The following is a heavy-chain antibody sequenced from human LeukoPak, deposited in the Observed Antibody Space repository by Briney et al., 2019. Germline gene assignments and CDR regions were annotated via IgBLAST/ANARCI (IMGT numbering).Heavy chain of an antibody. D-gene: IGHD3-9*01. CDR3: ARDLLRYDILTGYYLRPYYFDY. CDR1: GDSVSSNSAA. J-gene: IGHJ4*02. V-gene: IGHV6-1*01. CDR2: TYYRSKWYN. Sequence: SQTLSLTCAISGDSVSSNSAAWNWIRQSPSRGLEWLGRTYYRSKWYNDYAVSVKSRITINPDTSKNQFSLQLNSVTPEDTAVYYCARDLLRYDILTGYYLRPYYFDYWGQGALVTVSS.